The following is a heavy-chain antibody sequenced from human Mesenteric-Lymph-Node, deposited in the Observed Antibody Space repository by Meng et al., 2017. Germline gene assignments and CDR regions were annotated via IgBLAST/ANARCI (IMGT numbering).Heavy chain of an antibody. CDR1: GGSFSSGGYY. V-gene: IGHV4-31*03. CDR2: IYYSGST. Sequence: GPGLVQPSPTLVLTCPGSGGSFSSGGYYWSWIRQHRGKGLEWIGYIYYSGSTYYNPSLKSRVTISVDTSKNQFSLKLSSVTAADTAVYYCARVSMDIVVVVAAPFWYFDLWGRGTLVTVSS. D-gene: IGHD2-15*01. CDR3: ARVSMDIVVVVAAPFWYFDL. J-gene: IGHJ2*01.